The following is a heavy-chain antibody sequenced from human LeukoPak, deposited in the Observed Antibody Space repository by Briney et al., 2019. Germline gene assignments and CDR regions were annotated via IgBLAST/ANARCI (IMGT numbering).Heavy chain of an antibody. CDR2: IYTSGST. Sequence: SETLSLTCTVSGGSISSGSYYWSWIRQPAGKGLEWIGRIYTSGSTNYNPSLKSRVTISVDTSKNQFSLKLSSVTAADTAVYYCARSAWSGYYSPWDQGTLVTVSS. V-gene: IGHV4-61*02. CDR1: GGSISSGSYY. J-gene: IGHJ5*02. CDR3: ARSAWSGYYSP. D-gene: IGHD3-3*01.